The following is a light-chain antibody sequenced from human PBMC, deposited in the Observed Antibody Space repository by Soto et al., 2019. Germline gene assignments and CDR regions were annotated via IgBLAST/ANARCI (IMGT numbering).Light chain of an antibody. Sequence: EIVLTQSPGTLSLSPGERATLSCRASQSVGRDFLAWYQHKPGQAPRLLIHRASSRATGIPDRFSGSGSGTDFILTISRLEPEDFALYYCQQYASSPLTVGGGTKVEIK. CDR2: RAS. V-gene: IGKV3-20*01. CDR1: QSVGRDF. CDR3: QQYASSPLT. J-gene: IGKJ4*01.